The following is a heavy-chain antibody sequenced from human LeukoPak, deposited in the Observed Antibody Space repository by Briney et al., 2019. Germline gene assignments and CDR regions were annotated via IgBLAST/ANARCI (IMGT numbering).Heavy chain of an antibody. J-gene: IGHJ4*02. Sequence: GGSLRLSCAASGFTFSSYAMSWVRQVPGKGLEWVSVISGSGDNTYYADSVKGRFTISRDNSKNMLYLQTNSLRAEDTAVYYCAKWKYSNSGIDDYWGQGTLVTVSS. CDR3: AKWKYSNSGIDDY. V-gene: IGHV3-23*01. CDR2: ISGSGDNT. CDR1: GFTFSSYA. D-gene: IGHD6-6*01.